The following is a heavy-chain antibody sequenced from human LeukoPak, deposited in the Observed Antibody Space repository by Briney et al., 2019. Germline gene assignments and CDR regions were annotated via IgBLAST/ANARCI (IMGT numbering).Heavy chain of an antibody. D-gene: IGHD5-12*01. CDR2: IYYSGST. CDR1: GGSISSSSYY. J-gene: IGHJ4*02. V-gene: IGHV4-39*07. Sequence: SETLSLTCTVSGGSISSSSYYWGWIRQPPGKGLEWIGSIYYSGSTYYNPSLKSRVTISVDTSKNQFSQKLSSVTAADTAVYYCARGGGGYNGYDAFDYWGQGTLVTVSS. CDR3: ARGGGGYNGYDAFDY.